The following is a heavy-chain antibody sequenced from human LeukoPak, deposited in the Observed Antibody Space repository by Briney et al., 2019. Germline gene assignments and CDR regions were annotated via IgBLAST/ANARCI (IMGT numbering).Heavy chain of an antibody. Sequence: SETLSLTCTVSGCSTSSSSYYWGCIRQPPGKGLEWIGSIYYSGSTYYNPSLKTRVTISVDTSKNQFSLKLTPVTAADMAVYYCARHSRDGSDWRTFFDYWGQGTLVTVSS. CDR3: ARHSRDGSDWRTFFDY. CDR2: IYYSGST. CDR1: GCSTSSSSYY. V-gene: IGHV4-39*01. J-gene: IGHJ4*02. D-gene: IGHD2-21*02.